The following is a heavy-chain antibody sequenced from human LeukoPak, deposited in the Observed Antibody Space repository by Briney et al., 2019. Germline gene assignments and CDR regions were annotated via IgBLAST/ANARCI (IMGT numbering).Heavy chain of an antibody. Sequence: GGSLRLSCAASGFTFSSYGMHWVRQAPGKGLEWVAVISYDGSNKYYGGSVKGRFTISRDNSKNTLYLQMNSLRAEDTAVYYCAKDLRIAATWFDYWGQGTLVTVSS. D-gene: IGHD6-25*01. V-gene: IGHV3-30*18. J-gene: IGHJ4*02. CDR1: GFTFSSYG. CDR3: AKDLRIAATWFDY. CDR2: ISYDGSNK.